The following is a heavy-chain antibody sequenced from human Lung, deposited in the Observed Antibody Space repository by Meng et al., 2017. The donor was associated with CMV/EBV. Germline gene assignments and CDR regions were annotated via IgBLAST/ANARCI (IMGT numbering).Heavy chain of an antibody. V-gene: IGHV4-38-2*02. CDR3: AREGGLVLRFLEWLPNNDAFDI. CDR1: GYSISSGYY. D-gene: IGHD3-3*01. CDR2: IYHSGST. Sequence: SXTLSLXCTVSGYSISSGYYWGWIRQPPGKGPEWIGSIYHSGSTYYNPSLKSRVTISVDTSKNQFSLKLSSVTAADTAVYYCAREGGLVLRFLEWLPNNDAFDIXGQGXMVTVSS. J-gene: IGHJ3*02.